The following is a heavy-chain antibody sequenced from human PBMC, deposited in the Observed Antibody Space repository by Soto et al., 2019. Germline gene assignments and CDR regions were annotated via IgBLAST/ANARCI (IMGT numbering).Heavy chain of an antibody. CDR3: ASGDYGDRSAFDI. CDR2: IYSGGST. D-gene: IGHD4-17*01. J-gene: IGHJ3*02. Sequence: GGSLRLSCAASGFTVSSNYMSWVRQAPGKGLEWVSVIYSGGSTYYADSVKGRFTISRDNSKNTLYLQMNSLRAEDTAVYYCASGDYGDRSAFDIWGQGTMVTVSS. CDR1: GFTVSSNY. V-gene: IGHV3-66*01.